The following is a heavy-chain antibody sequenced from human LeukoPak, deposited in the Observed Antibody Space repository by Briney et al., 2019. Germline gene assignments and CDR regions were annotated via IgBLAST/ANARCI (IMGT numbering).Heavy chain of an antibody. J-gene: IGHJ4*02. V-gene: IGHV3-33*01. CDR2: IWYDGSNK. Sequence: GGSLRLSCAASGFTFSSYGMHWVRQAPGKGLEWVAVIWYDGSNKYYADSVKGRFTISRDNSKNTLYLQMNSLGAEDTAVYYCAREYSSNWDTYDYWGQGTLVTVSS. CDR3: AREYSSNWDTYDY. CDR1: GFTFSSYG. D-gene: IGHD6-13*01.